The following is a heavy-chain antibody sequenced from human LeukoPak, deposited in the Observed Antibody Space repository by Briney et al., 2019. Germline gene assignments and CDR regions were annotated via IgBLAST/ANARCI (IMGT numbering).Heavy chain of an antibody. V-gene: IGHV3-48*01. J-gene: IGHJ6*02. CDR2: ISSSSRTI. Sequence: PGGSLRLSCAASGYTFSTYDKNWVRQAPGKGLEWVSYISSSSRTISYADSVKGRFTISRDNAKNSLYLQMNSLRAEDTAVYYCARLRYYAMDVWGQGTTVTASS. CDR1: GYTFSTYD. CDR3: ARLRYYAMDV.